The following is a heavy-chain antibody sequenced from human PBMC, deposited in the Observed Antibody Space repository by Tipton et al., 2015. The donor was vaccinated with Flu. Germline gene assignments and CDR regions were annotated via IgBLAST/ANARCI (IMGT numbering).Heavy chain of an antibody. D-gene: IGHD2/OR15-2a*01. CDR1: GYSFTMYG. Sequence: QLVQSGGVVKKPGASVKVSCKASGYSFTMYGISWVRQAPGQGLEWMGWINPYNGDTDYSQKIQGRVIMTTDTSSTTAYMELTNLRSDDTAVYYCAREEGSNSWKYFDSWGQGTLVTVSS. CDR3: AREEGSNSWKYFDS. J-gene: IGHJ4*02. V-gene: IGHV1-18*04. CDR2: INPYNGDT.